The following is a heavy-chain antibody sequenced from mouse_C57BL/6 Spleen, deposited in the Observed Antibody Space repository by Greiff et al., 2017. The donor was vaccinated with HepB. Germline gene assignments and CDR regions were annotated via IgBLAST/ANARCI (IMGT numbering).Heavy chain of an antibody. Sequence: QVQLKESGAELVRPGTSVKMSCKASGYTFTNYWIGWAKQRPGHGLEWIGDIYPGGGYTNYNEKFKGKATLTADKSSSTAYMQFSSLTSEDSAIYYCARYYGSSNYAMDYWGQGTSVTVSS. J-gene: IGHJ4*01. CDR1: GYTFTNYW. CDR2: IYPGGGYT. V-gene: IGHV1-63*01. CDR3: ARYYGSSNYAMDY. D-gene: IGHD1-1*01.